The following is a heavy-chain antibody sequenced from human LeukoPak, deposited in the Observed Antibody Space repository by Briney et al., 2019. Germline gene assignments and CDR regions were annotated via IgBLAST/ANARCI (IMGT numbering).Heavy chain of an antibody. CDR3: AKSMIRGVNDAFDI. V-gene: IGHV3-23*01. CDR1: GFTFSSYG. CDR2: ISVSGDST. J-gene: IGHJ3*02. Sequence: GGSLRLSCAASGFTFSSYGMSWVRQAPGKGLEWVSGISVSGDSTYYADSVKGRFTISGDNSKNTLYLQMNSLRAEDTAVYYCAKSMIRGVNDAFDIWGQGTMVTVSS. D-gene: IGHD3-10*01.